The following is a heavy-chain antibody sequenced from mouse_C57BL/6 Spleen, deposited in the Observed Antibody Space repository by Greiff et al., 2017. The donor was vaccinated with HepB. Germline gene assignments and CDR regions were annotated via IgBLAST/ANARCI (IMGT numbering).Heavy chain of an antibody. CDR1: GYTFTSYW. CDR3: ARREVGRVGGFDY. CDR2: IDPSDSYT. D-gene: IGHD4-1*01. V-gene: IGHV1-69*01. J-gene: IGHJ2*01. Sequence: QVQLQQPGAELVMPGASVKLSCKASGYTFTSYWMHWVKQRPGQGLEWIGEIDPSDSYTNYNQKFKGKSTLTVDKSSSAAYMQLSSLTSEDSAVYYCARREVGRVGGFDYWGQGTTLTVSS.